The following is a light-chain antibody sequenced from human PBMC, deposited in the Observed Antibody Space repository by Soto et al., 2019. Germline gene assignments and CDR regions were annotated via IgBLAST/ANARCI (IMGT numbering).Light chain of an antibody. CDR3: QQYYRSCT. J-gene: IGKJ2*02. CDR2: DAS. Sequence: DIQLTQSPSTLSASVGDRVTITCRASRSVTDWLAWYQQKPGKAPKLLIYDASSLQSGVPSRFSGSGSGTEFSLTISSLQPDDFATYYCQQYYRSCTFGQGTKVDIK. CDR1: RSVTDW. V-gene: IGKV1-5*01.